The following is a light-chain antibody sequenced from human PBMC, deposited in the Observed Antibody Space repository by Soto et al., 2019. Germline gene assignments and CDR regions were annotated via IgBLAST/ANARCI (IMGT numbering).Light chain of an antibody. V-gene: IGKV3-20*01. CDR3: HQYGASPKT. CDR1: QSVSGNY. J-gene: IGKJ1*01. Sequence: DIVLTQSPGTLSLSPGERLSLSCRASQSVSGNYVAWYQQKPGQAPRLLMYGASNRATGIPNRFSGSGSGTDFTLIISRLEPEDFAMYYCHQYGASPKTFGQGTRVEI. CDR2: GAS.